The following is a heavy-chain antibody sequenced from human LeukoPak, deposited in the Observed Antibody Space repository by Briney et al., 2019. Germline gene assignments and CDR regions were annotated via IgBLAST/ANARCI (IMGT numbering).Heavy chain of an antibody. CDR3: ARDSRYPFSGDEYYYYYGMGV. CDR2: IYYSGST. V-gene: IGHV4-59*01. D-gene: IGHD3-10*01. CDR1: GGSISSYY. Sequence: SETLSLTCTVSGGSISSYYWSWIRQPPGKGLEWIGYIYYSGSTNYNPSLKSRVTISVDTSKNQFSLKLSSVTAADTAVYYCARDSRYPFSGDEYYYYYGMGVWGQGTTVTVSS. J-gene: IGHJ6*02.